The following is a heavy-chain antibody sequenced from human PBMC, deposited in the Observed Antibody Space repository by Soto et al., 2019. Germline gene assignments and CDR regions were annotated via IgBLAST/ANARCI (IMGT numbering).Heavy chain of an antibody. V-gene: IGHV6-1*01. J-gene: IGHJ4*02. Sequence: SQTLSLTCAISEDSVSSYNAAWNWVRQSPSRGLEWLGRTYFRSQWHSDYAVSVKSRMTINADTSKNLFSLHVNSVTPEDTAVYFRARERKGGYDFFEYWGQGTLVTGS. D-gene: IGHD5-12*01. CDR1: EDSVSSYNAA. CDR3: ARERKGGYDFFEY. CDR2: TYFRSQWHS.